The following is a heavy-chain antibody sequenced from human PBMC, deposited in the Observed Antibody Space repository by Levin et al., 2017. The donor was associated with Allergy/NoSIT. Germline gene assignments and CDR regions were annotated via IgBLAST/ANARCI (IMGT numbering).Heavy chain of an antibody. CDR2: IYYSGTT. D-gene: IGHD2-2*01. CDR1: GGSISSSGYY. CDR3: ARERSACTSSTCYGIDY. Sequence: GSLRLSCIVSGGSISSSGYYWGWIRQPPGKGLEWIGTIYYSGTTYYNPSLKSRVTISVDTSKNQFSLKLSSVTAADTAVYYCARERSACTSSTCYGIDYWGQGTRVTVSS. V-gene: IGHV4-39*01. J-gene: IGHJ4*02.